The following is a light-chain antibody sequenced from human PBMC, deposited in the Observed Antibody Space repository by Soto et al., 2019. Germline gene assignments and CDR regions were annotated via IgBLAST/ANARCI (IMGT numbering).Light chain of an antibody. V-gene: IGKV3-20*01. CDR2: GAS. Sequence: EFVLTQSPGTLSLSPGDRATLSCRASQSISSSFLAWYQQGPGQAPRLLIYGASRRATGIPDRFSGSGSGAGFTPIIISLQPEDVAEYYCEHHGSCPPLTFGGGTKVEI. CDR1: QSISSSF. CDR3: EHHGSCPPLT. J-gene: IGKJ4*01.